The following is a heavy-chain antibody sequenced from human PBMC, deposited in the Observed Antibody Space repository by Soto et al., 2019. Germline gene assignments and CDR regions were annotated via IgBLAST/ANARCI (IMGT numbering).Heavy chain of an antibody. CDR1: GFTFSSYA. CDR3: AKARLAFVQYNWFDP. Sequence: GGSLTLSCAASGFTFSSYAMSWVRQAPGKGLEWVSAISGSGGSTYYADSVKGRFTISRDNSKNTLYLQMNSLRAEDTAVYYCAKARLAFVQYNWFDPWGQGTLVTVSS. V-gene: IGHV3-23*01. D-gene: IGHD6-6*01. J-gene: IGHJ5*02. CDR2: ISGSGGST.